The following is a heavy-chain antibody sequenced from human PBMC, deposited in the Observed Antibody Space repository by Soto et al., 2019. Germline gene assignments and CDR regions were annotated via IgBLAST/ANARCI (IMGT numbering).Heavy chain of an antibody. J-gene: IGHJ4*02. V-gene: IGHV3-23*01. CDR3: ARDCSSSSCSVWRY. Sequence: GGSLRLSCVASGFTFSNYAMSWVRQAPGKGLEWVSGIRGSGDMTYYADSVKGRFTISRDNSENTVYLQMNSLRAEDTALYYCARDCSSSSCSVWRYWGQGTQVTVSS. CDR2: IRGSGDMT. CDR1: GFTFSNYA. D-gene: IGHD2-2*01.